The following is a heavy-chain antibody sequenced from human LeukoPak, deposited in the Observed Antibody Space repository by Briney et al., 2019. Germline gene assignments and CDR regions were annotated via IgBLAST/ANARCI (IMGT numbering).Heavy chain of an antibody. CDR3: ARDGVYYDYVWGSYRFPNWFDP. CDR2: IYYSGST. V-gene: IGHV4-39*07. J-gene: IGHJ5*02. Sequence: SETLSLTCTVSGGSISSSSYYWGWIRQPPGKGLEWIGSIYYSGSTYYNPSLKSRVTISVDTSKNQFSLKLSSVTAADTAVYYCARDGVYYDYVWGSYRFPNWFDPWGQGTLVTVSS. D-gene: IGHD3-16*02. CDR1: GGSISSSSYY.